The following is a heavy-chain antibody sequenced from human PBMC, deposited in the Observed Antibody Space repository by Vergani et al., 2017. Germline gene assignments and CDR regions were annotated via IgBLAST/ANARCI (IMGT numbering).Heavy chain of an antibody. D-gene: IGHD2-2*01. V-gene: IGHV3-64D*06. CDR3: VKDLXEMGRYCSSTSCSLFDY. CDR2: ISSNGGST. Sequence: EVQLVESGGGLVQPGGSLRLSCSASGFTFSSYAMHWVRQAPGKGLEYVSAISSNGGSTYYADSVKGRFTISRDNSKNTLYLQMSSLRAEDTAVYYCVKDLXEMGRYCSSTSCSLFDYWGQGTLVTVSS. CDR1: GFTFSSYA. J-gene: IGHJ4*02.